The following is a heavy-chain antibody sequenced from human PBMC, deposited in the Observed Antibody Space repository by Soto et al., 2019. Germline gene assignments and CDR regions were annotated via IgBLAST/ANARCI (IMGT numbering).Heavy chain of an antibody. CDR3: ARDVQLQSFDY. J-gene: IGHJ4*02. CDR2: ISSSSSYI. CDR1: GFTFSSYS. D-gene: IGHD5-18*01. V-gene: IGHV3-21*01. Sequence: GGSLRLSCAASGFTFSSYSMNWVRQAPGKGLEWVSSISSSSSYIYYADSVKGRFTISRDNAKNTLYLQMNSLRAEDTAVYFCARDVQLQSFDYWGQGTLVTVSS.